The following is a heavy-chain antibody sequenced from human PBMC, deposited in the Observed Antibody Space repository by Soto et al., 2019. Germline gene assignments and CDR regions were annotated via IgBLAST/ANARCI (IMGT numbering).Heavy chain of an antibody. CDR2: ISYDGSNK. J-gene: IGHJ4*02. CDR3: ARDRGSSEALDY. Sequence: ESGGGVVQPGRSLRLSCAASGFTFSSYAMHWVRQAPGKGLEWVAVISYDGSNKYYADSVKGRFTISRDNSKNTLYLQMNSLRAEDTAVYYCARDRGSSEALDYWGQGTLVTVSS. V-gene: IGHV3-30-3*01. CDR1: GFTFSSYA. D-gene: IGHD6-13*01.